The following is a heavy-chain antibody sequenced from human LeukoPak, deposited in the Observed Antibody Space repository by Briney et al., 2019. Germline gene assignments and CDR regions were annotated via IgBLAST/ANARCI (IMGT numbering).Heavy chain of an antibody. CDR3: TTLYHFDP. V-gene: IGHV3-15*01. Sequence: GGSLRLSCAASGFTFXNARMHWVRQAPGRGLEWVGHITTKTEGETTDYAAPVKGRFTISRDDSTNTLFLQMDSLKLEDTALYYCTTLYHFDPWGQGTLVTVSS. CDR1: GFTFXNAR. CDR2: ITTKTEGETT. J-gene: IGHJ5*02. D-gene: IGHD2-2*02.